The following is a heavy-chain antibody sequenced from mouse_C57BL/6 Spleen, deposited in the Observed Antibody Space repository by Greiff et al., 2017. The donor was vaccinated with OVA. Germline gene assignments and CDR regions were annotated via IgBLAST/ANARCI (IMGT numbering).Heavy chain of an antibody. D-gene: IGHD1-1*01. CDR3: ARSLNYYGSSYAMDY. Sequence: EVQLQQSGPELVKPGASVKISCKASGYTFTDYYMNWVKQSHGKSLEWIGDINPNNGGTSYNQKFKGKATLTVDKSSSTAYMELRSLTSEDSAVYYCARSLNYYGSSYAMDYWGQGTSVTVSS. CDR1: GYTFTDYY. CDR2: INPNNGGT. J-gene: IGHJ4*01. V-gene: IGHV1-26*01.